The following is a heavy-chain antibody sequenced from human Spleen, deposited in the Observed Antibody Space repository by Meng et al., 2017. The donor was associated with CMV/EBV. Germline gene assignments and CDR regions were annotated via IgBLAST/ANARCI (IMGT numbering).Heavy chain of an antibody. CDR3: ARETCASGWLCDNYFGLDA. Sequence: GGSLRLSCVTSRFTFGGYWMSWVRQAQGKGLECVAKIKEDGSEKNYVNSVRGRVTISRDNAKNSLYLQMNSLRVEDTAIYYCARETCASGWLCDNYFGLDAWGQGTTVTVSS. J-gene: IGHJ6*02. CDR2: IKEDGSEK. V-gene: IGHV3-7*01. D-gene: IGHD6-19*01. CDR1: RFTFGGYW.